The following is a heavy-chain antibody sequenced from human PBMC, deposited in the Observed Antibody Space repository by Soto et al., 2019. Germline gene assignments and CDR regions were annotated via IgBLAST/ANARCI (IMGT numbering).Heavy chain of an antibody. J-gene: IGHJ4*02. CDR2: SRNKAKSYTT. CDR1: GLTFSDHY. D-gene: IGHD1-7*01. Sequence: EVQLVESGGVLVQTGGSLRLSCVASGLTFSDHYMDWVRQAPGKGLEWVGRSRNKAKSYTTDYAASVKGRFTISRDDSKSSVYLQMNRLETEDTAVYYCVRAARSGTTHFDYWGQGTLVTVSS. CDR3: VRAARSGTTHFDY. V-gene: IGHV3-72*01.